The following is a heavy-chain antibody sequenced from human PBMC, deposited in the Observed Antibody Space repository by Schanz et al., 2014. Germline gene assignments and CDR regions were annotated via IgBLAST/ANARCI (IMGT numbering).Heavy chain of an antibody. Sequence: QVHLVQSGAEVKRPGASVKVSCKASEYSFTSYSMHWVRQAPGQRLEWMGWINTGSGDTKYSQNFQGRVTITRDTSASTAYMELSSLRSEDTAVYYCARVHHYDPSGEGYFDYWGQGALVTVSS. J-gene: IGHJ4*02. V-gene: IGHV1-3*04. CDR3: ARVHHYDPSGEGYFDY. D-gene: IGHD3-22*01. CDR1: EYSFTSYS. CDR2: INTGSGDT.